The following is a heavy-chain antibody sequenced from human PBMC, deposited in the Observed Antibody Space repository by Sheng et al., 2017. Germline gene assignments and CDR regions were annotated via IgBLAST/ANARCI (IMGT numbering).Heavy chain of an antibody. CDR1: GFTFSSYE. V-gene: IGHV3-48*03. J-gene: IGHJ4*02. Sequence: EVQLVESGGGLVQPGGSLRLSCAASGFTFSSYEMNWVRQAPGKGLEWVSYISSSGSTIYYADSVKGRFTISRDNAKNSLYLQMNSLRAEDTAVYYCARSPRWVPVGDYWGQGTLVTVSS. D-gene: IGHD1-26*01. CDR2: ISSSGSTI. CDR3: ARSPRWVPVGDY.